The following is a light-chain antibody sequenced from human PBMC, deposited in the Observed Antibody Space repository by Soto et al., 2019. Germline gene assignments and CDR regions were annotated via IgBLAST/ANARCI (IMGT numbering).Light chain of an antibody. CDR1: ENININ. V-gene: IGKV3-15*01. CDR3: QQYNNWPS. J-gene: IGKJ5*01. CDR2: AAS. Sequence: IVMTQSPATLSVSPGERVTLSCRATENININLAWYQQKPGQAPRLLIYAASTRATDFPAGFSASGSGTDFTLTISSLRSEDFAVYYCQQYNNWPSFGQGTRLEIK.